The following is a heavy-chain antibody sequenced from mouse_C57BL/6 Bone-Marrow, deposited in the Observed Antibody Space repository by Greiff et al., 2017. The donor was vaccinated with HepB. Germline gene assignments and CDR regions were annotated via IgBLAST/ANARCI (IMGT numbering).Heavy chain of an antibody. CDR3: ANGSSYWYFDV. CDR1: GIDFSRYW. D-gene: IGHD1-1*01. CDR2: INPDSSTI. Sequence: DVMLVESGGGLVQPGGSLKLSCAASGIDFSRYWMSWVRRAPGKGLEWIGEINPDSSTINYAPSLKDKFIISRDNAKNTLYLQMSKVRSEDTALYYCANGSSYWYFDVWGTGTTVTVSS. J-gene: IGHJ1*03. V-gene: IGHV4-1*01.